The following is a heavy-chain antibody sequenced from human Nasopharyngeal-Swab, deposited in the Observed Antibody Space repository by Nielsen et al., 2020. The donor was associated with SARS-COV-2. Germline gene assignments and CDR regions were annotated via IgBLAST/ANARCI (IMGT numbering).Heavy chain of an antibody. J-gene: IGHJ4*02. CDR2: ISAYNGNT. D-gene: IGHD3-10*01. CDR3: ARERDSYDSGSYYGY. CDR1: GYTFTSYG. V-gene: IGHV1-18*04. Sequence: ASVKVSCKASGYTFTSYGISWVRQAPGQGLEWMGWISAYNGNTNYAQKLQGRVTMTTDTSTSTAYMELRSLRSDDTAVYYCARERDSYDSGSYYGYWGQGTLVTVSS.